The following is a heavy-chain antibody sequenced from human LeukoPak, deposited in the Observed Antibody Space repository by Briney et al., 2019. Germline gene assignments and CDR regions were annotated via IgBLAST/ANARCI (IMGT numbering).Heavy chain of an antibody. J-gene: IGHJ5*01. Sequence: PSETLSLTCTVSGGSISSSTYYWGWIRQPPGKGLEWIGSIYYSGSTYYNPSLKSRVTISVDTSKNQFSLKLSSVTAADTAVYYCARDSLYYGSGDPNWFDPWGQGTLVTVSS. D-gene: IGHD3-10*01. V-gene: IGHV4-39*07. CDR3: ARDSLYYGSGDPNWFDP. CDR2: IYYSGST. CDR1: GGSISSSTYY.